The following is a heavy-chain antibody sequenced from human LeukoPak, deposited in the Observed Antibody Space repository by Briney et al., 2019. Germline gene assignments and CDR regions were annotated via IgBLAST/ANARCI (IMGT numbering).Heavy chain of an antibody. V-gene: IGHV4-34*01. CDR3: ARGVRFLKV. CDR2: INHSGST. D-gene: IGHD3-3*01. CDR1: GGSFSGYY. J-gene: IGHJ4*02. Sequence: SETLSLTCAVYGGSFSGYYWSWIRQPPGKGLEWIGEINHSGSTNYNPSLKSRVTISVDTSKNQFSLKLSSVTPADTAVYYCARGVRFLKVWGQGTLVTVSS.